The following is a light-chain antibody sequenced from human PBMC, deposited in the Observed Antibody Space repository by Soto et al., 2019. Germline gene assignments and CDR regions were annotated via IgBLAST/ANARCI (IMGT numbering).Light chain of an antibody. CDR3: QQRTNWPPYT. J-gene: IGKJ2*01. CDR2: DAS. V-gene: IGKV3-11*01. Sequence: EMVLTQSPATLSLSPGERATLSCSASQSVSSYLAWYQQKPGQAPRLLIYDASNRATGIPARFSGSGSGTVFTLTISSLEPEDFAVYYCQQRTNWPPYTFGQGTKLEIK. CDR1: QSVSSY.